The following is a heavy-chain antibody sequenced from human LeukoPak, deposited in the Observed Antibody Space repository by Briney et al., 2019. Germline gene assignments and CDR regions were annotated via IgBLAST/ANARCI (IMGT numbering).Heavy chain of an antibody. D-gene: IGHD2-2*01. CDR2: ISAYNGNT. CDR1: GYTFTSYG. J-gene: IGHJ4*02. CDR3: ARIPIVVVPLGSLDY. Sequence: ASVKVSCKASGYTFTSYGISWVRQAPGQGLEWMGWISAYNGNTNYAQKLQGRVIMTTDTSTSTAYMELRSLRSDDTAVYYCARIPIVVVPLGSLDYWGQGTLVTVSS. V-gene: IGHV1-18*01.